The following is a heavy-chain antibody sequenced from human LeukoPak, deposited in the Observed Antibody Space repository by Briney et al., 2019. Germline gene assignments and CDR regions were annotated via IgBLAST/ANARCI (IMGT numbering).Heavy chain of an antibody. V-gene: IGHV3-23*01. CDR2: ISDRGGNK. Sequence: GGSLRLSCAASGFSFSSNAMSWVRQAPGEGLEWVSAISDRGGNKSCADSVKGRFTISRDNSENTLYLQMSSLRAEDTAIYYCAKGGGSWWDYWGQGTLVTVSS. D-gene: IGHD1-26*01. CDR3: AKGGGSWWDY. CDR1: GFSFSSNA. J-gene: IGHJ4*02.